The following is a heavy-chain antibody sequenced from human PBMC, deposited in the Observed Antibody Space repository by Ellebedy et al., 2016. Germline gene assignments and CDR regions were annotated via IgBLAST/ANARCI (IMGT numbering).Heavy chain of an antibody. J-gene: IGHJ4*02. CDR2: ISAGSDTT. D-gene: IGHD4-17*01. Sequence: GGSLRLSXTASGLNFNTFFMSWVRQAPGKGLEWVSTISAGSDTTRLADSVKGRFTISRDNSRYTLYLQMDSLTAADTAVYYCYYGHYSGFWGQGTLVTVSS. CDR3: YYGHYSGF. CDR1: GLNFNTFF. V-gene: IGHV3-23*01.